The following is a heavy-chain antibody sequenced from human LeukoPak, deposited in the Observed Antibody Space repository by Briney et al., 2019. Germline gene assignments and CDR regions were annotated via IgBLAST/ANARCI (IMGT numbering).Heavy chain of an antibody. CDR3: ARQTGYCSGGSCYGYFLH. J-gene: IGHJ1*01. Sequence: SETLSLTCTVSGGSISSSIYYWGWIRQPPGKGLEWIATIYYSGSTYYNPSLKSRVTIFVDTSKNQFSLKLTSVTAADTAVYYCARQTGYCSGGSCYGYFLHWGQGTLVTVSS. D-gene: IGHD2-15*01. CDR2: IYYSGST. CDR1: GGSISSSIYY. V-gene: IGHV4-39*01.